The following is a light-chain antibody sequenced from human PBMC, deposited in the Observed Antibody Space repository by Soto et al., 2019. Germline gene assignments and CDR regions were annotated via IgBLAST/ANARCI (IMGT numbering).Light chain of an antibody. CDR1: QSVLYSSTNKNY. Sequence: DIVMTQSPDSLAVSLGERATINCKSSQSVLYSSTNKNYLAWYQQKPGQPPKLLIYWASTRESGVPDRFSGSGSGTDFTLTVTSLQAEDVTVYYFQQYYSIPITFGQGTRLEIK. CDR3: QQYYSIPIT. CDR2: WAS. V-gene: IGKV4-1*01. J-gene: IGKJ5*01.